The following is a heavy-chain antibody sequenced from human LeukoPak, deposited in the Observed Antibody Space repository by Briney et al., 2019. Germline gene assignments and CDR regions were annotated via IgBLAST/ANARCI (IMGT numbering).Heavy chain of an antibody. D-gene: IGHD3-16*02. CDR3: ARRTFGGVIAY. Sequence: SETLSLTCTVSGDSISTYYWSWIRQPPGKGLEWIGSICHSGSTYYNPSLKSRVTISVDTSKNQFSLRLSSVTAADTAVYYCARRTFGGVIAYWGQGTLVTVSS. V-gene: IGHV4-38-2*02. CDR2: ICHSGST. CDR1: GDSISTYY. J-gene: IGHJ4*02.